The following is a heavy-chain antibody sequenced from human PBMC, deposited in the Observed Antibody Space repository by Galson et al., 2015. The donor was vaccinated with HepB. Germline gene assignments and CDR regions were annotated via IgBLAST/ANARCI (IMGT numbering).Heavy chain of an antibody. V-gene: IGHV2-70*01. Sequence: PALVKPTQTLTLTCTFSGFSLSTSGMCVSWIRQPPGKALEWLALIDWDDDKYYSTSLKTRLTISKDTSKNQVVLTMTNMDPVDTATYYCARIRSAARARYYFDYWGQGTLVTVSS. CDR2: IDWDDDK. CDR3: ARIRSAARARYYFDY. D-gene: IGHD6-13*01. J-gene: IGHJ4*02. CDR1: GFSLSTSGMC.